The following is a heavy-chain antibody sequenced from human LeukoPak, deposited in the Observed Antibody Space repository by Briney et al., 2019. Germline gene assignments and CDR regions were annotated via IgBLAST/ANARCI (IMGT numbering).Heavy chain of an antibody. CDR3: ARVRPIVAPGGIFDY. CDR2: IYQSGST. V-gene: IGHV4-38-2*01. Sequence: SSETLSLTCAVSGYSISSGYYWGWIRQPPGKGLEWIGSIYQSGSTYNNPSLKSRVTISVDTSKNQFSLKLSSVTAADTAVYYCARVRPIVAPGGIFDYWGQGTLVTVSS. CDR1: GYSISSGYY. J-gene: IGHJ4*02. D-gene: IGHD5-12*01.